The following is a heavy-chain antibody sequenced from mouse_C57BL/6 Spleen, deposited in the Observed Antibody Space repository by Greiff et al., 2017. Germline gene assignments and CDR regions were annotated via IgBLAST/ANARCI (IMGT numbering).Heavy chain of an antibody. CDR2: INPSTGGT. D-gene: IGHD1-1*01. Sequence: EVQLQQSGPELVKPGASVKISCKASGYSFTGYYMNWVKQSPEKSLEWIGEINPSTGGTTYNQKFKAKATLTVDKSSSTAYMQLKSLTSDDSAVYDCARGDYGSTWFAYWGQGTLVTVSA. V-gene: IGHV1-42*01. J-gene: IGHJ3*01. CDR3: ARGDYGSTWFAY. CDR1: GYSFTGYY.